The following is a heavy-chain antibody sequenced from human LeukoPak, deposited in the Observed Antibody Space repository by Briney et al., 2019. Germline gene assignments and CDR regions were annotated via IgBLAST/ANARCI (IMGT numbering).Heavy chain of an antibody. CDR1: NYTFTSHD. CDR2: INPNSGGT. CDR3: ARGKRITMVRGVIPDY. D-gene: IGHD3-10*01. J-gene: IGHJ4*02. Sequence: ASVKVSCKASNYTFTSHDISWVRQAPGQGLEWMGWINPNSGGTNYAQKFQGRVTMTRDTSISTAYMELSRLRSDDTAVYYCARGKRITMVRGVIPDYWGQGTLVTVSS. V-gene: IGHV1-2*02.